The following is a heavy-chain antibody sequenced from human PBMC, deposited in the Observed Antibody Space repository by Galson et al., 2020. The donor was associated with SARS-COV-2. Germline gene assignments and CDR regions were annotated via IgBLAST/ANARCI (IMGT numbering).Heavy chain of an antibody. J-gene: IGHJ5*02. CDR3: ARARLNSTYGLGCFDP. V-gene: IGHV4-39*07. Sequence: SETLSLTCTVSGDSISRSSPYYWGWIRQPPGKGLECIGNIYYSGRTYYTPSLKSQVTISLDTSKNQFSLTLSSVTAADTAVYYCARARLNSTYGLGCFDPWGQGTLLTVSS. CDR1: GDSISRSSPYY. D-gene: IGHD1-7*01. CDR2: IYYSGRT.